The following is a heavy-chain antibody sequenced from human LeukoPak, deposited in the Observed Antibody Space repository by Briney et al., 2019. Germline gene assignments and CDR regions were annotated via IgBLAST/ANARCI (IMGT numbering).Heavy chain of an antibody. CDR1: GYTFTSYG. J-gene: IGHJ6*02. CDR2: ISAYNGNT. V-gene: IGHV1-18*01. CDR3: ARGALYSSSWYYGMDV. D-gene: IGHD6-13*01. Sequence: ASVKVSCKASGYTFTSYGISWVRQAPGQGLEWMGWISAYNGNTNYAQKLQGRVTMTTDTSTSTAYMELRSLRSDDTAVYYCARGALYSSSWYYGMDVWGQGTTVTVSS.